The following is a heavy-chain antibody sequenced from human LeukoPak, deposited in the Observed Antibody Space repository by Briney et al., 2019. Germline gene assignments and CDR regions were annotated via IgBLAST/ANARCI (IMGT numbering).Heavy chain of an antibody. V-gene: IGHV4-39*01. J-gene: IGHJ4*02. CDR1: GGSISGSSYY. Sequence: PSETLSLTCTVSGGSISGSSYYWGWIRQPPGKGLEWIGSIYYSGSTYYNPSLKSRVTISVDTSKNQFSLKLSSVTAADTAVYYCARHGIGILTGNNFDYWGQGTLVTVSS. CDR3: ARHGIGILTGNNFDY. D-gene: IGHD3-9*01. CDR2: IYYSGST.